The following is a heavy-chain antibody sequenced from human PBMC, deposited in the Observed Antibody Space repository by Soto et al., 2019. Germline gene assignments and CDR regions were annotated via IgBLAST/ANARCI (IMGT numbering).Heavy chain of an antibody. V-gene: IGHV4-59*01. CDR2: FHNDKST. D-gene: IGHD2-2*01. CDR1: GDSSAPYY. Sequence: LSLTCSVSGDSSAPYYWNWIRQPPGKPLEWIGYFHNDKSTTYNPSLKSRASISVDSSKRQVSLKISSVTAADTAVYYCARDSTSWFLFDIWGQGVLVTVSS. J-gene: IGHJ4*02. CDR3: ARDSTSWFLFDI.